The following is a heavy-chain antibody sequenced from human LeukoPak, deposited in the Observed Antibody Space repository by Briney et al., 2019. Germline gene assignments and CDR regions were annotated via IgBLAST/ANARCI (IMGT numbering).Heavy chain of an antibody. CDR2: FDPEDGET. J-gene: IGHJ5*02. CDR1: GYTLTELS. CDR3: ATSGSCGSTSCFP. V-gene: IGHV1-24*01. D-gene: IGHD2-2*01. Sequence: ASVKVSCKVSGYTLTELSMHWVRQAPGKGLEWMGGFDPEDGETIYAQKFQGRVTMTEDTSTDTAYMELSSLRSEDTAVYYCATSGSCGSTSCFPWGQGTLITVSS.